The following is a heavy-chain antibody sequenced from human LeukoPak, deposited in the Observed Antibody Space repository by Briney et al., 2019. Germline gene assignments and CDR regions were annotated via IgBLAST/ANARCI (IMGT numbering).Heavy chain of an antibody. CDR3: AKKGQFSTTNYYFDY. Sequence: GGSLRLSCAASGFTFSSYAMSWVRQAPGKGLEWVSAISASGISTYYEDSVKGRFTISRDNSKNTLFLRMNSLRAEDTAIYYCAKKGQFSTTNYYFDYWGQGTLVTVSS. CDR1: GFTFSSYA. V-gene: IGHV3-23*01. CDR2: ISASGIST. J-gene: IGHJ4*02. D-gene: IGHD1-1*01.